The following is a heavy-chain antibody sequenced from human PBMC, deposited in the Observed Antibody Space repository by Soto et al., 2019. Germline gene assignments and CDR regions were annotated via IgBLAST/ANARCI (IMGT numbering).Heavy chain of an antibody. CDR3: ATGGPAADF. CDR1: GYTFTSYG. Sequence: QVQLVQSGPEVKKPGASVKVSCKASGYTFTSYGITWVRQAPGQGLEWLGWISAYNGKIKYAQKWQGRATVSADTSTSTAYMELRSLRSDDTAVYYCATGGPAADFWGQGTLVTVSS. CDR2: ISAYNGKI. V-gene: IGHV1-18*01. D-gene: IGHD3-16*01. J-gene: IGHJ4*02.